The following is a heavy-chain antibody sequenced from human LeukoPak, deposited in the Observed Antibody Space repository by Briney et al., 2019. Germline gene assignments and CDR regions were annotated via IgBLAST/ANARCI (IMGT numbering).Heavy chain of an antibody. CDR3: ARDGGNNSWYGMDV. D-gene: IGHD4-23*01. V-gene: IGHV3-66*01. Sequence: PGGSLRLSCAASGFTVSSNYMSWVRQAPGKGLEWVSIIYRVGSTFYADSVEGRFTVSRDNFKNTLYLQMNSLRVEDTAIYYCARDGGNNSWYGMDVWGQGTTVTVSS. CDR1: GFTVSSNY. J-gene: IGHJ6*02. CDR2: IYRVGST.